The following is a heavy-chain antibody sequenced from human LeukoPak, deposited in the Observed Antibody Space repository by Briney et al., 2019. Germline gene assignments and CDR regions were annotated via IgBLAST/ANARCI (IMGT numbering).Heavy chain of an antibody. CDR1: GGSISSYY. D-gene: IGHD6-19*01. CDR3: ARDTAVAGQNWFDP. J-gene: IGHJ5*02. Sequence: SETLSLTCTVSGGSISSYYWSWIRQPPGKGLEWIGYIYYSGGTNYNPSLKSRVTISVDTSENQFSLKLSSVTAADTAVYYCARDTAVAGQNWFDPWGQGTLVTVSS. V-gene: IGHV4-59*12. CDR2: IYYSGGT.